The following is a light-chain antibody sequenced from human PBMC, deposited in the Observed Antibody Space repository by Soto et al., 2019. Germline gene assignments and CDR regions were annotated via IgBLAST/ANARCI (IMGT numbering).Light chain of an antibody. J-gene: IGLJ1*01. CDR1: SSDVGSYNL. CDR3: CSYAGTPIHV. Sequence: QSALTQPASVSGSPGQSIAISCTGTSSDVGSYNLVSWYQQYPGKAPKVMIYEGSKRHSGVSNRFSGSKSGNTASLTISGLQAEDEADYYCCSYAGTPIHVFGTGTKLTVL. CDR2: EGS. V-gene: IGLV2-23*01.